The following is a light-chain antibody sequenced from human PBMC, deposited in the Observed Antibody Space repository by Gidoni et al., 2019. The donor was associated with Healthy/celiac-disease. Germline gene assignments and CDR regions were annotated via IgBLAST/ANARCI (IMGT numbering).Light chain of an antibody. V-gene: IGKV1-39*01. J-gene: IGKJ1*01. CDR1: QSISSY. Sequence: DIQMTQSPSSLSASVGDRVTITCRASQSISSYLNWYQQKPGTAPKLLIYAASSLQRGVPSMFSGSGSGTAFTLTISRLQPEDFATYYCQQSYSTPWTFXQXTQVEIK. CDR3: QQSYSTPWT. CDR2: AAS.